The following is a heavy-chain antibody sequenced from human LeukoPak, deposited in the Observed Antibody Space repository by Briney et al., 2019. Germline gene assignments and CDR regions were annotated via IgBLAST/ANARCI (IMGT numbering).Heavy chain of an antibody. J-gene: IGHJ4*02. D-gene: IGHD6-13*01. CDR2: IYPGDSDT. CDR3: VRKIAGRSFYYFDY. V-gene: IGHV5-51*03. CDR1: GYSFTIYW. Sequence: PGKSLKISCKGSGYSFTIYWIGWVRQMPGKGLEWMGIIYPGDSDTKYSPSFQGQVTISVDKSISTAYLQWSSLEASDTAMYYCVRKIAGRSFYYFDYWGQGALVTVSS.